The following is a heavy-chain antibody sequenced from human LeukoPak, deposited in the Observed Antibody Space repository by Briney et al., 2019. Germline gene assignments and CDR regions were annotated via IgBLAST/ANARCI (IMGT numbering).Heavy chain of an antibody. Sequence: SETLSLTCTVSGGSISSGGYYWSWIRQPAGKGLEWIGRIYTSGSTNYNPSLTSRVTISVDTSKNQFSLKLSSVTAADTAVYYCARGVDGSGSYYAIYYYYMDVWGKGTTVTVSS. CDR1: GGSISSGGYY. CDR3: ARGVDGSGSYYAIYYYYMDV. V-gene: IGHV4-61*02. D-gene: IGHD3-10*01. CDR2: IYTSGST. J-gene: IGHJ6*03.